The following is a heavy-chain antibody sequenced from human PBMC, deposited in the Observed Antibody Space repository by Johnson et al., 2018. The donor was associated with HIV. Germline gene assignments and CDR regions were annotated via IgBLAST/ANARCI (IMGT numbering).Heavy chain of an antibody. V-gene: IGHV3-30*19. CDR3: GRDICTGGVCYDAFDI. CDR1: GFSFSSYG. CDR2: ISNDGSNK. D-gene: IGHD2-8*02. J-gene: IGHJ3*02. Sequence: QVQLVESGGGVVQPGRSLRLSCAASGFSFSSYGMHWVRQLPGKGLEWVAVISNDGSNKNYADSVRGRFAISRDNSKNTLYLQMNSLRGEDTAVYYCGRDICTGGVCYDAFDIWGQGTMVTVSS.